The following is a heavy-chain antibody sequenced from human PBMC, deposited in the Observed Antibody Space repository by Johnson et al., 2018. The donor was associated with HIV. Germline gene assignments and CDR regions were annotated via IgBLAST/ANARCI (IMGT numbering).Heavy chain of an antibody. D-gene: IGHD3-10*01. CDR2: IKRKTDGGTT. V-gene: IGHV3-15*05. Sequence: VQLVESGGGLVKPGGSLRLSCAASGFTFSNAWMSWVRQAPGKGLEWVGRIKRKTDGGTTDYAAPVTGRFTISRDNAKNSLYLQMNSLRAEDTALYYCAMCYYGSGADAFDIWGQGTMVTVSS. CDR1: GFTFSNAW. CDR3: AMCYYGSGADAFDI. J-gene: IGHJ3*02.